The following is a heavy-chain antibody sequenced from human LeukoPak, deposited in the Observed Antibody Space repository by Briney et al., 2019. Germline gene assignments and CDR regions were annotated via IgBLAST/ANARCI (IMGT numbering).Heavy chain of an antibody. J-gene: IGHJ5*02. Sequence: GASVKVSCKASGFTFTSSAVQWVRQARGQRLEWIGWIVVGSGNTNYAQKFQERVTITRDMSTSTAYMELSSLRSEDTAVYYCAREKPHYDFWSGYYRRAYNWFDPWGQGTLVTVSS. CDR3: AREKPHYDFWSGYYRRAYNWFDP. D-gene: IGHD3-3*01. CDR1: GFTFTSSA. V-gene: IGHV1-58*01. CDR2: IVVGSGNT.